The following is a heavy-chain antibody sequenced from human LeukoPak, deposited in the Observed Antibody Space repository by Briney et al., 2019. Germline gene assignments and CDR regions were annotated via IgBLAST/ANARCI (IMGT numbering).Heavy chain of an antibody. D-gene: IGHD3-3*01. V-gene: IGHV3-23*01. CDR1: GFTFSSYA. Sequence: GGSLRLFCAASGFTFSSYAVSWVRQAPGKGLEWVSAISVSGGSTYYADSVKGRFTISRDNSKNTLDLQMNNLRAEDTAVYYCAKDVPYYDFWSGYYTRWFDHWGQGTLVTVSS. CDR3: AKDVPYYDFWSGYYTRWFDH. J-gene: IGHJ5*02. CDR2: ISVSGGST.